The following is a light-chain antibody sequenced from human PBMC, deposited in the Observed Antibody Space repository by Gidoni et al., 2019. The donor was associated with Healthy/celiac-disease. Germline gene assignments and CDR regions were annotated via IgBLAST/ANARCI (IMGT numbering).Light chain of an antibody. CDR1: QSISSY. CDR2: AAS. Sequence: DIQMTQSPSSLSASVGDRVTITCRASQSISSYLNWYQQKPGQAPKLLIYAASSLQSGVPSRFSGSGAGTDFTLTSSSRQPEDFATYYCQQSYSTLYTFGQGTKLEIK. V-gene: IGKV1-39*01. CDR3: QQSYSTLYT. J-gene: IGKJ2*01.